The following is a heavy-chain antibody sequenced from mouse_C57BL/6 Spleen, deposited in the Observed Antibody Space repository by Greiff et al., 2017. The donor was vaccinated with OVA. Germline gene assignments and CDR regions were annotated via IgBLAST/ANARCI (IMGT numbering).Heavy chain of an antibody. CDR1: GYTFTSYW. D-gene: IGHD2-5*01. CDR3: ARRSPYYSNYYYAMDY. Sequence: VQLQQPGAELVMPGASVKLSCKASGYTFTSYWMHWVKQRPGQGLEWIGEIDPSDSYTNYNQKFKGKSTLTVDKSSSTAYMQLSSLTSEDSAVYYCARRSPYYSNYYYAMDYWGQGTSVTVSS. CDR2: IDPSDSYT. J-gene: IGHJ4*01. V-gene: IGHV1-69*01.